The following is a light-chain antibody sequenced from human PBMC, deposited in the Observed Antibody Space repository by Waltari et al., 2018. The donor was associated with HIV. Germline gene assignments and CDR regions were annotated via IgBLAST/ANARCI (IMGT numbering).Light chain of an antibody. J-gene: IGLJ3*02. CDR1: SGHSNSA. CDR3: QNWDTGPWV. CDR2: VNSDGSH. V-gene: IGLV4-69*01. Sequence: QLILTQSPSASASLGASVKLTCTLSSGHSNSAIAWHQHQPERCPRYLMTVNSDGSHTKGDGISDRFSGSSSGAERYLTISSLQSEDEAAYYCQNWDTGPWVFGGGTKLTVL.